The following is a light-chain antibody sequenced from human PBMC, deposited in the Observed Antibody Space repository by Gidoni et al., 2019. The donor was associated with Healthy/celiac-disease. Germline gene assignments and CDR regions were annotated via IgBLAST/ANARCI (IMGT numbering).Light chain of an antibody. CDR2: AAS. CDR1: QSISSY. CDR3: QQSYSTLT. V-gene: IGKV1-39*01. Sequence: DSQMTQSPSSLSASVGDRVTITCRASQSISSYLNWYHQKPGKAPKLLIHAASSLQSGVPSRYSGSGSGTDFTLTISSLQPEDFATYYCQQSYSTLTFGGGTKVEIK. J-gene: IGKJ4*01.